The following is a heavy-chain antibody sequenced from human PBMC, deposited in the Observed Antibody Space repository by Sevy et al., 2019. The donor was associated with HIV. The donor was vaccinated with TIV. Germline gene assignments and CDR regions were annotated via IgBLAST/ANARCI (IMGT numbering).Heavy chain of an antibody. CDR1: GFTFGDYA. J-gene: IGHJ4*02. Sequence: GGSLRLSCTGSGFTFGDYAMSWFRQAPGMGLEWVGFIRRKDYGGATEYAASVKGRFTISRDDSKSIADLQMNSLKTEDTAVYYCTRGYYYDSSGYSYYWGQGTLVTVSS. D-gene: IGHD3-22*01. V-gene: IGHV3-49*03. CDR3: TRGYYYDSSGYSYY. CDR2: IRRKDYGGAT.